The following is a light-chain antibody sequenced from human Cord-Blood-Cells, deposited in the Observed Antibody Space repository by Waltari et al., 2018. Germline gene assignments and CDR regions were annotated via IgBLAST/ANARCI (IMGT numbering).Light chain of an antibody. CDR3: SSYTSSSTLV. Sequence: QSALTQPASVSGSPGQSITISCTGTSRDVGGYNYASWYQQHPGKAPTLMIYDVSNRPSGVSNRFSGSKSGNTASLTISGLQAEDEADYYCSSYTSSSTLVFGTGTKVTVL. CDR1: SRDVGGYNY. J-gene: IGLJ1*01. V-gene: IGLV2-14*01. CDR2: DVS.